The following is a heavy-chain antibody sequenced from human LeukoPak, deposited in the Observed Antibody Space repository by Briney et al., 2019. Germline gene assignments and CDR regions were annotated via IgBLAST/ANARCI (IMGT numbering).Heavy chain of an antibody. CDR1: GGSISSSSYY. V-gene: IGHV4-39*07. D-gene: IGHD5-18*01. Sequence: SETLSLTCTVSGGSISSSSYYWGWIRQPPGKGLEWIGSIYYSGSTYYNPSLKSRVTISVDTSKNQFFLKLSSVTAADTAVYYCARVAPRGYSYGFILYYFDYWGQGTLVTVSS. J-gene: IGHJ4*02. CDR3: ARVAPRGYSYGFILYYFDY. CDR2: IYYSGST.